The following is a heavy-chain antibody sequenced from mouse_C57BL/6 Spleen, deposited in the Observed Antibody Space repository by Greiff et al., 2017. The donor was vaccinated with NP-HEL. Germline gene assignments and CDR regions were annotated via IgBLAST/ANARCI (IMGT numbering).Heavy chain of an antibody. CDR2: INPSSGYT. V-gene: IGHV1-7*01. CDR1: GYTFTSYW. Sequence: VQLQESGAELAKPGASVKLSCTASGYTFTSYWMHWVKQRPGQGLEWIGYINPSSGYTKYTQKFKDKSTLTADNSSSTVYMQLSSLTYEDSAVYYSARSDRYAMDYWGQGTSVTVSS. J-gene: IGHJ4*01. CDR3: ARSDRYAMDY.